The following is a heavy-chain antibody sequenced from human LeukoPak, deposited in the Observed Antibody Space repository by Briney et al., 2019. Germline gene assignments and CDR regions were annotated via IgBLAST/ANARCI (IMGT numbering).Heavy chain of an antibody. V-gene: IGHV3-21*04. J-gene: IGHJ4*02. CDR1: GFTFSSYS. D-gene: IGHD6-13*01. Sequence: PGGSLRLSCAASGFTFSSYSMNWVRQAPGKGLEWVSSISSSSSYIYYADSVKGRFTISRDNAKNSLYLQMNSLRAEDTAIYYCAKFIVAAGSDYWGQGSLVTVSS. CDR2: ISSSSSYI. CDR3: AKFIVAAGSDY.